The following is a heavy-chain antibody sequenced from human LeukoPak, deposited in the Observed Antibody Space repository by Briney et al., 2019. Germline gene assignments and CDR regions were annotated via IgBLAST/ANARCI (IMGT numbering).Heavy chain of an antibody. V-gene: IGHV3-30-3*01. Sequence: PGGSLRLSCAGSGFTLASYAVHWVRQAPGKRLEWVAFISSDGTTEHYRDSVKGRFTLSRDNSKNTVSLQMNSLGTEDTAVYYCASYLTSIPSGMDVWGQGTTVTVSS. CDR3: ASYLTSIPSGMDV. J-gene: IGHJ6*02. D-gene: IGHD2/OR15-2a*01. CDR2: ISSDGTTE. CDR1: GFTLASYA.